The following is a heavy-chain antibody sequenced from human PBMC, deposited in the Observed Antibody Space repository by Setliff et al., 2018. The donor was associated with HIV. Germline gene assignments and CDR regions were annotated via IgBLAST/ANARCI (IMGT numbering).Heavy chain of an antibody. J-gene: IGHJ4*02. V-gene: IGHV1-69*13. D-gene: IGHD3-16*01. Sequence: SVKVSCKASGGILSSNAISWVRQAPGQGLEWMGGIIPLYGTPDFAQKFQGRLIISVDEATSTAYMELSSLRSEDTAVYFCARDRGSRSSNYYGPSGYWGQGTQVTVSS. CDR1: GGILSSNA. CDR3: ARDRGSRSSNYYGPSGY. CDR2: IIPLYGTP.